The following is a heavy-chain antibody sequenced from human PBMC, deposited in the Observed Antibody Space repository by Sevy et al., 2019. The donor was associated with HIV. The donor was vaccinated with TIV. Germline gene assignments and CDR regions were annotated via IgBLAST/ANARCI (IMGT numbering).Heavy chain of an antibody. D-gene: IGHD1-26*01. CDR2: IYYNGHI. V-gene: IGHV4-59*08. CDR1: GGSTTSLY. J-gene: IGHJ4*02. Sequence: SETLFLTCTVSGGSTTSLYWNWIRQPPGKGLEWIANIYYNGHINYNPSLKSRVTLSLDTSKNQFSLRLSSVTAADTAMYYCAGENAWGRGYSWGQGTLVTVSS. CDR3: AGENAWGRGYS.